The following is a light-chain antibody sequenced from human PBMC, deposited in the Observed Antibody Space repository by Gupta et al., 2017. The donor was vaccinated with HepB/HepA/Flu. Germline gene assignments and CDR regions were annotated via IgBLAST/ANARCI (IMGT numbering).Light chain of an antibody. V-gene: IGLV3-1*01. J-gene: IGLJ2*01. CDR3: QAWDSSTG. CDR1: KLGDKY. Sequence: SYELTQPPSVSVSPGQTASITCSGDKLGDKYACWYQQKPGQSPVLVIYQDSKRPSGIPERFSGSNSGKTEILTISGTQAMDEADYYCQAWDSSTGLGGGTQLTFL. CDR2: QDS.